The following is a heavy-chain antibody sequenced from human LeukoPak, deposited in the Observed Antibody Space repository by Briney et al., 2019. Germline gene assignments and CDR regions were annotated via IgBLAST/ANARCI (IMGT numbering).Heavy chain of an antibody. Sequence: PSETLSLTCAVYGGSFSGYYWSWIRQPPGKGLEWIGEINHSGSTNYNPSLKSRVTISVDTSKNQFSLKLSSVTAADTAVYYCARRYYGSGSYRLRYFDLRGRGTLVTVSS. CDR2: INHSGST. V-gene: IGHV4-34*01. J-gene: IGHJ2*01. D-gene: IGHD3-10*01. CDR3: ARRYYGSGSYRLRYFDL. CDR1: GGSFSGYY.